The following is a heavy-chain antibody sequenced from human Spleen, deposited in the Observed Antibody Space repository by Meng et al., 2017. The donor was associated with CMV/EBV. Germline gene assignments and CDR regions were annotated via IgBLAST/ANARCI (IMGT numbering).Heavy chain of an antibody. CDR1: GFTFSTYA. J-gene: IGHJ4*02. V-gene: IGHV3-33*08. Sequence: GGSLRLSCAASGFTFSTYAMYWVRLAPGKGLEWVAVIWYDGSNKYYADSVKGRFTITRGNSKNTLYLQMNSLRAEDTAVYYCGVSGSGWLADYWGQGTLVTVSS. D-gene: IGHD6-19*01. CDR3: GVSGSGWLADY. CDR2: IWYDGSNK.